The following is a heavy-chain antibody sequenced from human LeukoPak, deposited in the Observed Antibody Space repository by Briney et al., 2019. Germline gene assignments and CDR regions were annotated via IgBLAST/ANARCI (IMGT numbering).Heavy chain of an antibody. V-gene: IGHV3-30*02. CDR3: AKVSEAAIGAFDI. Sequence: EGSLRLSCAASGFTFSSYGMHWARQAPGKGLEWVAFIRYDGSNKYYADSVKGRFTISRDNSKNTLYLQMNSLRAEDTAVYYCAKVSEAAIGAFDIWGQGTMVTVSS. J-gene: IGHJ3*02. CDR1: GFTFSSYG. D-gene: IGHD2-2*01. CDR2: IRYDGSNK.